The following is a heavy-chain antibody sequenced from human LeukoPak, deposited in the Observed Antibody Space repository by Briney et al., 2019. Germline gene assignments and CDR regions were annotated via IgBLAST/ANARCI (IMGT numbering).Heavy chain of an antibody. D-gene: IGHD2-15*01. CDR1: GGSFSGYY. Sequence: SETLSLTCAVYGGSFSGYYWSWIRQPPGKGLEWIGEINHSGSTNYNPSLESRVTISVDTSKNQFSLKLSSVTAADTAVYYCARVYGPLGYCSGGSCYRNWFDPWGQGTLVTVSS. CDR3: ARVYGPLGYCSGGSCYRNWFDP. V-gene: IGHV4-34*01. J-gene: IGHJ5*02. CDR2: INHSGST.